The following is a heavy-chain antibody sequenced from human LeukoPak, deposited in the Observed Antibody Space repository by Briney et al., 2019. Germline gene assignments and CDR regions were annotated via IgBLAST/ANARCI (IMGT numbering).Heavy chain of an antibody. Sequence: GGSLRLSCAASGFTLSTYTMNWVRQAPGKGLEWVSSISSSSSYIYYADSVKGRFTISRDDAKNSLSLQMNSLRAEDTAVYYCARSGIKMVRGVIIKSPYHMDVWGKGTTVTVSS. CDR3: ARSGIKMVRGVIIKSPYHMDV. CDR1: GFTLSTYT. CDR2: ISSSSSYI. J-gene: IGHJ6*03. D-gene: IGHD3-10*01. V-gene: IGHV3-21*01.